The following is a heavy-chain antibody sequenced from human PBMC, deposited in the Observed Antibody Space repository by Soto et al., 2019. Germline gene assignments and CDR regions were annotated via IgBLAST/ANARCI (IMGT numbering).Heavy chain of an antibody. CDR2: IYYSGST. D-gene: IGHD6-25*01. V-gene: IGHV4-31*03. J-gene: IGHJ4*02. Sequence: SETLSLTCSVSGGSISSVGHYWTWIRQQPGKGLEWIGYIYYSGSTDYNPSLKSRVTISVDRSKNQFSLNLSSVTAADTAIYYCARESGGYDSSTRYGLDVWGRGTLVTVSS. CDR3: ARESGGYDSSTRYGLDV. CDR1: GGSISSVGHY.